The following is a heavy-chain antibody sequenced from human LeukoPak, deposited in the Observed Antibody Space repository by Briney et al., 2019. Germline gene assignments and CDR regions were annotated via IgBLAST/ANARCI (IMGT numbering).Heavy chain of an antibody. D-gene: IGHD6-13*01. CDR2: ISSSGSTI. J-gene: IGHJ3*02. Sequence: GGSLRLSCAASGFTFSDYYMSWIRQAPGKGLEWVSYISSSGSTIYYADSVKGRFTISRDNAKNSLYLQMNSLRAEDMALYYCASSWYSDAFDIWGQGTMVTVSS. CDR1: GFTFSDYY. CDR3: ASSWYSDAFDI. V-gene: IGHV3-11*01.